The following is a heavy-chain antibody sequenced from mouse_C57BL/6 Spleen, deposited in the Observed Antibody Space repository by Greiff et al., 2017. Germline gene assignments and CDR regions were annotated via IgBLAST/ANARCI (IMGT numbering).Heavy chain of an antibody. J-gene: IGHJ2*01. CDR3: ARRNYYGSSYEDY. CDR1: GYSITSGYY. Sequence: EVKVEESGPGLVKPSQSLSLTCSVTGYSITSGYYWNWIRQFPGNKLEWMGYISYDGSNNYNPSLKNRISITRDTSKNQFFLKLNSVTTEDTATYYCARRNYYGSSYEDYWGQGTTLTVSS. V-gene: IGHV3-6*01. D-gene: IGHD1-1*01. CDR2: ISYDGSN.